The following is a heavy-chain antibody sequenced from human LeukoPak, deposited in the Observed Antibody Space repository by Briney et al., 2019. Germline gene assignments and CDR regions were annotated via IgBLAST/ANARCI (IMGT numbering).Heavy chain of an antibody. CDR2: IYSGGST. V-gene: IGHV3-66*01. J-gene: IGHJ4*02. CDR1: GFTVSSNY. D-gene: IGHD4/OR15-4a*01. CDR3: ARDPGAFPYFFGC. Sequence: PGGSLRLSCAASGFTVSSNYMSWVRQAPGKGLEWVSVIYSGGSTYYADSVKGRFTISRDNSKNTLYLQMNSLRVEDTAVYFCARDPGAFPYFFGCWGQGTLVTVSS.